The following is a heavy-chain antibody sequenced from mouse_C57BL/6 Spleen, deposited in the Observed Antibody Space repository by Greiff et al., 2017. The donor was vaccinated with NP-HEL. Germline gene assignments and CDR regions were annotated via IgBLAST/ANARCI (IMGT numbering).Heavy chain of an antibody. CDR1: GFTFSSYG. CDR2: ISSGGSYT. V-gene: IGHV5-6*01. D-gene: IGHD2-12*01. J-gene: IGHJ4*01. Sequence: EVQVVESGGDLVKPGGSLKLSCAASGFTFSSYGMSWVRQTPEKRLEWVATISSGGSYTYYPDSVKGRFTISTDNAKNTLDLQMSSRKSEDTAVYYCGRQGVLRQAMDYWGQGTAVTVSS. CDR3: GRQGVLRQAMDY.